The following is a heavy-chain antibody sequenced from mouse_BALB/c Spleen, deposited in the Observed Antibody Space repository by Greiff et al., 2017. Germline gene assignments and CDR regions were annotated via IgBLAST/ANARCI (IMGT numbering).Heavy chain of an antibody. CDR3: TRQLGHEDY. V-gene: IGHV1S22*01. J-gene: IGHJ2*01. CDR1: GYTFTSYW. Sequence: KQPGSELVRPGASVKLSCKASGYTFTSYWMHWVKQRPGQGLEWIGNIYPGSGSTNYDEKFKSKATLTVDTSSSTAYMQLSSLTSEDSAVYYCTRQLGHEDYWGQGTTLTVSS. D-gene: IGHD3-1*01. CDR2: IYPGSGST.